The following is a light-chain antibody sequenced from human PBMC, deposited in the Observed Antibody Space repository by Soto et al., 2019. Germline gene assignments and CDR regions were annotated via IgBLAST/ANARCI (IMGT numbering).Light chain of an antibody. V-gene: IGKV3-11*01. CDR2: GAS. Sequence: LLQPSTTLALSPGGRATLSCRASQSVSSNLAWYQQKPGQAPRLLIYGASTRATGILARFSGRGSATDFSLPTSSLDPTDFPVYYCQQRSNWPPTFGQGTRLEIK. J-gene: IGKJ5*01. CDR1: QSVSSN. CDR3: QQRSNWPPT.